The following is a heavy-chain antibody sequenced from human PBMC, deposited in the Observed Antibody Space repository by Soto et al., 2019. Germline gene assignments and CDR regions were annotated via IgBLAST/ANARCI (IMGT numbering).Heavy chain of an antibody. Sequence: QVQLVESGGGVVQPGRSLRLSSAASGFTFSSYGMHWVRQAPGKGLEWVAVISYDGSNKYYADSVKGRFTISRDNSKNTLYLQMNSLRAEDTAVYYCAKDLESQEIYGMDVWGQGTTVTVSS. V-gene: IGHV3-30*18. CDR1: GFTFSSYG. CDR3: AKDLESQEIYGMDV. CDR2: ISYDGSNK. J-gene: IGHJ6*02.